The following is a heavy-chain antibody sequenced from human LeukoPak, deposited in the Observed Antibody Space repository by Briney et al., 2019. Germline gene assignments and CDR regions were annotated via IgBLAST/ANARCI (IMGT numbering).Heavy chain of an antibody. CDR3: ARDQEGFDY. J-gene: IGHJ4*02. Sequence: ASVKVSCKVSGYALAELSIHWVRQAPGKGLEWMGGFDPENGETIYAQKFQGRVTVTRDTSTSTVHMELSGLRSEDTAVYYCARDQEGFDYWGQGSLVTVSS. V-gene: IGHV1-24*01. CDR1: GYALAELS. CDR2: FDPENGET.